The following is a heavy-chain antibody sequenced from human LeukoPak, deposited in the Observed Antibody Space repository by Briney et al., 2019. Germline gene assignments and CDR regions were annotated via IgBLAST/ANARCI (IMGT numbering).Heavy chain of an antibody. CDR3: ASQEMATTSFDY. CDR2: IYYSGST. J-gene: IGHJ4*02. Sequence: SETLSLTCTVSGGSISSSSYYWGWIRQPPGKGLEWIGSIYYSGSTYYNPSLKSRVTISVDTSKNQFSLKLSSVTAADTAVYYCASQEMATTSFDYWGQGTLVTVSS. CDR1: GGSISSSSYY. V-gene: IGHV4-39*01. D-gene: IGHD5-24*01.